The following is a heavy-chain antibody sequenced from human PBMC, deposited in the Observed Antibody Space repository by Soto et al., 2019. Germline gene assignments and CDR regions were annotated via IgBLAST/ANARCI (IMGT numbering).Heavy chain of an antibody. J-gene: IGHJ6*01. CDR1: GGSISNGYH. V-gene: IGHV4-38-2*02. CDR2: IFHTGTT. CDR3: ARSDNVGYYPFFGPGPLVTHSYG. Sequence: LSLTSTVSGGSISNGYHWVWIRQPPGMRLDWVASIFHTGTTYYNPSLTSRVTISVDTSKNQFSLKLTSFTAADSAARSSARSDNVGYYPFFGPGPLVTHSYG. D-gene: IGHD3-3*01.